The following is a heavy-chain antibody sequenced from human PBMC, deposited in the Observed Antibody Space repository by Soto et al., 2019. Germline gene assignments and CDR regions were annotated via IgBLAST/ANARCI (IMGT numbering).Heavy chain of an antibody. J-gene: IGHJ4*02. CDR1: GGSFSGYY. Sequence: SETLSLTCAVYGGSFSGYYWSWIRQPPGKGLEWIGEINHSGSTNYNPSLKSRVTISVDTSKNQFSLKLSSVTAADTAVYYCARSRVCSGGSCYFDYWGQGTLVTVSS. CDR3: ARSRVCSGGSCYFDY. D-gene: IGHD2-15*01. CDR2: INHSGST. V-gene: IGHV4-34*01.